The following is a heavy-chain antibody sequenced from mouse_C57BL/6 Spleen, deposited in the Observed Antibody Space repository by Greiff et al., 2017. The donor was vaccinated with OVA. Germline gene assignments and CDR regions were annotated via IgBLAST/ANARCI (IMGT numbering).Heavy chain of an antibody. CDR3: ARRVYGSSPHYWYFDV. CDR2: IYPGSGST. CDR1: GYTFTSYW. D-gene: IGHD1-1*01. Sequence: QVQLKQPGAELVKPGASVKMSCKASGYTFTSYWITWVKQRPGQGLEWIGDIYPGSGSTNYNEKFKSKATLTVDTSSSTAYMQLSSLTSEDSAVYYCARRVYGSSPHYWYFDVWGTGTTVTVSS. J-gene: IGHJ1*03. V-gene: IGHV1-55*01.